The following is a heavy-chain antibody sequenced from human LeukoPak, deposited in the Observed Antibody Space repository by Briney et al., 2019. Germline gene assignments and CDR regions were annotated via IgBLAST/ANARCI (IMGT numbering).Heavy chain of an antibody. Sequence: PGGSLRLSCEASEFTFSSYSMNWVRQAPGKGLEWVSYISSSSSTIYYAESVRGRFTISRDNAKNSLYLQMSSLRVEDTAVYYCARSRGNSGSYPLDYWGQGTLVTVSS. CDR2: ISSSSSTI. CDR3: ARSRGNSGSYPLDY. D-gene: IGHD1-26*01. V-gene: IGHV3-48*01. CDR1: EFTFSSYS. J-gene: IGHJ4*02.